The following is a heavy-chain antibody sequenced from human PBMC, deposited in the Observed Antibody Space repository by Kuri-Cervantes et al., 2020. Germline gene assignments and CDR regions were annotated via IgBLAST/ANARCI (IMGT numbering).Heavy chain of an antibody. D-gene: IGHD4-17*01. CDR1: GGTFRSYA. CDR2: IIPIFGTA. Sequence: SVKVSCKASGGTFRSYAISWVRQAPGQGLEWMGGIIPIFGTANYAQKFQGRVTITTDESTSTAYMELSSLRSDDTAVYYCAAATVSRPEYFQHWGQGSLVTVSS. V-gene: IGHV1-69*05. J-gene: IGHJ1*01. CDR3: AAATVSRPEYFQH.